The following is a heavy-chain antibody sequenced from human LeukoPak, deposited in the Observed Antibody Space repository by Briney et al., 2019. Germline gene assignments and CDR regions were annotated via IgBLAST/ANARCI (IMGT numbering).Heavy chain of an antibody. Sequence: GGSLRLSCAASGFTFSSYAMHWVRQAPGKGLEWVAVISYDGSNKYYADSVKGRFTISGDNSKNTLYLQMNSLRAEDTAVYYCARGGYSGSFDYRGQGTLVTVSS. J-gene: IGHJ4*02. CDR3: ARGGYSGSFDY. CDR2: ISYDGSNK. D-gene: IGHD5-12*01. CDR1: GFTFSSYA. V-gene: IGHV3-30-3*01.